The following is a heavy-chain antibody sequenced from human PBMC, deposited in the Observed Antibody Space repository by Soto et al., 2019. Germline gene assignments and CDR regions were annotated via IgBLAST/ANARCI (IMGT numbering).Heavy chain of an antibody. V-gene: IGHV3-9*01. D-gene: IGHD6-13*01. CDR3: AKAGDGSSWYDYFDY. CDR2: ISWNSGSI. Sequence: EVQLVESGGGLVQPGRSLRLSCAASGFTFDDYAMHWVRQAPGKGLEWVSGISWNSGSIGYADSVKGRFTISRDNAKNSLYLQMNSLRAEDTALYYCAKAGDGSSWYDYFDYWGQGTLVTVSS. J-gene: IGHJ4*02. CDR1: GFTFDDYA.